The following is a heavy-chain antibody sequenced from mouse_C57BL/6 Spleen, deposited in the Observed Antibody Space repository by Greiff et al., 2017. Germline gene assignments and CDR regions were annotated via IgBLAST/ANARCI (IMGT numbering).Heavy chain of an antibody. CDR3: TRWYYGNSFAY. Sequence: VQLQQSGAELVRPGASVTLSCKASGYTFTDYEMPWVKQTPVHGLEWIGAIDPETGGTAYNQKFKGKAILTADKSSSTAYMELRSLTSEDSAVYYCTRWYYGNSFAYWGQGTLVTVAA. V-gene: IGHV1-15*01. CDR2: IDPETGGT. D-gene: IGHD2-1*01. J-gene: IGHJ3*01. CDR1: GYTFTDYE.